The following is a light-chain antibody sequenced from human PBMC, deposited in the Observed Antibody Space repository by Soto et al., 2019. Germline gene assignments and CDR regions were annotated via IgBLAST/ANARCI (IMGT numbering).Light chain of an antibody. CDR2: ANN. CDR3: QSYDSSLSGVV. Sequence: QSVLTQSPSVSGAPGQRVAISCTGSSSNIGAGYDVHWYQQLPGTAPKLLMYANNNRPSGVPDRFSGSKSGTSASLAITGLQAEDEADYYYQSYDSSLSGVVFGGGTKLTVL. J-gene: IGLJ2*01. CDR1: SSNIGAGYD. V-gene: IGLV1-40*01.